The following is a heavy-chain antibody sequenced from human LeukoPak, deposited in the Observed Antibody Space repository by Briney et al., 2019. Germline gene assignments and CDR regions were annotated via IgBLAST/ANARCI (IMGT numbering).Heavy chain of an antibody. CDR2: ISHDGSNE. CDR1: GLTFITYG. J-gene: IGHJ4*02. V-gene: IGHV3-30*18. Sequence: GRSLRLSCAASGLTFITYGMHWVPQAPGTGTEWVADISHDGSNEYYADSVKGRFTISRDNSKNTLYLQMNSLRAEDTAVYYCAKDSSDCSGGRCYHFDYWGQGTMVTVSS. CDR3: AKDSSDCSGGRCYHFDY. D-gene: IGHD2-15*01.